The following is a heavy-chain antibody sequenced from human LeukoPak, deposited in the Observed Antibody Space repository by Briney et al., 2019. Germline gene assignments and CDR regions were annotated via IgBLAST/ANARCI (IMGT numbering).Heavy chain of an antibody. CDR3: ARDISIAANH. CDR1: GFTVSTNY. CDR2: IFSGGST. Sequence: GGSLRLSCAASGFTVSTNYMSWVRQAPGKGLEWVSVIFSGGSTYYADSVKGRFTISRDNAKNSLYLQMNSPRAEDTAVYYCARDISIAANHWGQGTLVTVSS. D-gene: IGHD6-6*01. J-gene: IGHJ4*02. V-gene: IGHV3-66*01.